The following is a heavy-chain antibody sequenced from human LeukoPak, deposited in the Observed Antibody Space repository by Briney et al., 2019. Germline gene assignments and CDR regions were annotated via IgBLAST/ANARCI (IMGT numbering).Heavy chain of an antibody. Sequence: SETLSLTCTVSGGSISSHYWSWIRQPPGKGLEWIGEINHSGSTNYNPSLKSRVTISVDTSKNQFSLKLSSVTAADTAVYYCARAPGYSSSSGGLDPWGQGTLVTVSS. CDR2: INHSGST. J-gene: IGHJ5*02. CDR3: ARAPGYSSSSGGLDP. D-gene: IGHD6-6*01. CDR1: GGSISSHY. V-gene: IGHV4-34*01.